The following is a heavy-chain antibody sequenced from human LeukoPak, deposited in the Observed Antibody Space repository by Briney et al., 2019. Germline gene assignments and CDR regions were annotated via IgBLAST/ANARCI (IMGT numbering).Heavy chain of an antibody. CDR1: GIHFKSYA. CDR2: ISGSGGNT. V-gene: IGHV3-23*01. D-gene: IGHD6-19*01. Sequence: GSPRLSWASSGIHFKSYAISWVRQAPGKGLEWVSTISGSGGNTYYADSVKGRFTISRDNSKNTLYLQMNSLRAEDTAVYYCAKGEWLVLLGAFDIWGQGTMVTVSS. CDR3: AKGEWLVLLGAFDI. J-gene: IGHJ3*02.